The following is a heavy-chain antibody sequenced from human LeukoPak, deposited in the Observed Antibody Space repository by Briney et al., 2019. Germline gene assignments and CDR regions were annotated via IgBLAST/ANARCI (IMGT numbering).Heavy chain of an antibody. Sequence: GGSLRLSCAASGFTFSSYAMSWVRQAPGKGLEWVSAISGSGGSTYYADSVKGRFTISRDNSKNTLYLQMNSLRAEDTAVYYCAKVDVYSSARGTNFDYWGQGTLVTVSS. CDR3: AKVDVYSSARGTNFDY. D-gene: IGHD6-25*01. J-gene: IGHJ4*02. CDR1: GFTFSSYA. V-gene: IGHV3-23*01. CDR2: ISGSGGST.